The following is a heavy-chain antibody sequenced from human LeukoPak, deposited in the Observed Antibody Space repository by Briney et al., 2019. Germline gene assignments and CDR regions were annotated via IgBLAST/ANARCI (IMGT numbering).Heavy chain of an antibody. CDR3: ARRSSIVAGYNWFDP. CDR2: IYYSGST. Sequence: SETLSLTCTVSNDSISPLYWGWIRQPPGKGLEWIGYIYYSGSTNYNPSLKSRVTISVDTSKNQFSLKLSSVTAADTAVYYCARRSSIVAGYNWFDPWGQGTLVTVSS. CDR1: NDSISPLY. V-gene: IGHV4-59*08. J-gene: IGHJ5*02. D-gene: IGHD3-22*01.